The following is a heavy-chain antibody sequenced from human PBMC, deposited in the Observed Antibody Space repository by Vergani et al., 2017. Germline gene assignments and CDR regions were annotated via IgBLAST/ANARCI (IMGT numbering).Heavy chain of an antibody. CDR1: GGSLSSYY. CDR2: IYYSGSA. J-gene: IGHJ6*02. Sequence: QVQLPESGPGLVKPSETLSLTCTVPGGSLSSYYWRLIRQPPGQGLEWIGYIYYSGSANYNPSLKSRLTISVDTSKNQFSLKLSSVTAADAAVYYCARVNGDEYYYYYYGMDVWGQGTTVTVSS. V-gene: IGHV4-59*01. D-gene: IGHD4-17*01. CDR3: ARVNGDEYYYYYYGMDV.